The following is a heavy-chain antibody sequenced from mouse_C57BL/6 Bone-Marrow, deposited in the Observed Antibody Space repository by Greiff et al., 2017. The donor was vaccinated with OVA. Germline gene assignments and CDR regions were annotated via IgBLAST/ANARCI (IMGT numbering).Heavy chain of an antibody. J-gene: IGHJ3*01. CDR2: IYPGSGST. CDR1: GYTFTSYW. V-gene: IGHV1-55*01. D-gene: IGHD1-1*01. CDR3: AREGYYGSSYLAWFAY. Sequence: QVQLQQPGAELVKPGASVKMSCKASGYTFTSYWITWVKQRPGQGLEWIGDIYPGSGSTNYNEKFKSKATLTVDPSSSTAYMQLSSLTSEDSAVYYCAREGYYGSSYLAWFAYWGQGTLVTVSA.